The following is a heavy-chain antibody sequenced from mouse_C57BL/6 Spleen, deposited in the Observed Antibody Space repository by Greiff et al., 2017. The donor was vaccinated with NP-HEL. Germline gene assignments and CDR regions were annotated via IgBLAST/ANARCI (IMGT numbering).Heavy chain of an antibody. D-gene: IGHD2-4*01. V-gene: IGHV5-12*01. Sequence: EVKLVESGGGLVQPGGSLKLSCAASGFTFSDYYMYWVRQTPEKRLEWVAYISNGGGSTYYPDTVKGRFTISRDNAKNTLYLQMSRLKSEDTAMYYCASDYDGYYAMDCWGQGTSVTVSS. CDR3: ASDYDGYYAMDC. CDR2: ISNGGGST. J-gene: IGHJ4*01. CDR1: GFTFSDYY.